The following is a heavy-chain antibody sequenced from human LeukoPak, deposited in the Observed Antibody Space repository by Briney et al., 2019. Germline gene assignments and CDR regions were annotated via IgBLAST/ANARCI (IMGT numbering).Heavy chain of an antibody. D-gene: IGHD3-22*01. J-gene: IGHJ4*02. CDR2: IKQDGSEK. CDR1: GFTFSSYW. Sequence: PGGSLRLSCAAPGFTFSSYWMSWVRQAPGKGLEWVANIKQDGSEKYYVDSVKGRFTISRDNAKNSLYLQMNSLRAEDTAVYYCASAEITMIVWGQGTLVTVSS. CDR3: ASAEITMIV. V-gene: IGHV3-7*01.